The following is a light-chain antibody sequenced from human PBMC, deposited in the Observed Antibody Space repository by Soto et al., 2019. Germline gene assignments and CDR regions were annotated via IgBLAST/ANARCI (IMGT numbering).Light chain of an antibody. CDR3: QQRSNWPRT. CDR1: QSVSSSY. CDR2: GAS. Sequence: EIVLTQSPGTLSLSPGERATLSCRASQSVSSSYLAWYQQKPGQAPRLLIYGASSRATGIPDRFSGSGSGTDFTLTISSLEPQDSAVYYCQQRSNWPRTFGQGTKVDIK. V-gene: IGKV3D-20*02. J-gene: IGKJ1*01.